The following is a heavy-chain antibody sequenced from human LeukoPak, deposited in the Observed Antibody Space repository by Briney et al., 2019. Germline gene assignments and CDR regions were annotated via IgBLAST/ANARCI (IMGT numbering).Heavy chain of an antibody. V-gene: IGHV3-74*01. J-gene: IGHJ4*02. D-gene: IGHD3-16*01. Sequence: GGSLRLSCAASGFAFSAYWMHWVRQAPGKGLEWVSRINEDATTITYADSVKGRFIISRDNSKKSMYLQMNNLRAEDTAVYYCVRDLILVWTPGDDFDFWGQGTLVIVSS. CDR2: INEDATTI. CDR1: GFAFSAYW. CDR3: VRDLILVWTPGDDFDF.